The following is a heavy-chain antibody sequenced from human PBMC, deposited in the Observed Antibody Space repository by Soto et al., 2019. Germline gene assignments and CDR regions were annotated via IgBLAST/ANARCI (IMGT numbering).Heavy chain of an antibody. CDR2: ISGSGGST. D-gene: IGHD3-10*01. CDR1: GFTFSSYA. Sequence: GSLSLSCAASGFTFSSYAMSWVRQAPGKGLEWVSAISGSGGSTYYADSVKGRFTISRDNSKNTLYLQMNSLRAEDTAVYYCAKGYYGSGSYYNLVLGYWGQGTLVTVSS. CDR3: AKGYYGSGSYYNLVLGY. J-gene: IGHJ4*02. V-gene: IGHV3-23*01.